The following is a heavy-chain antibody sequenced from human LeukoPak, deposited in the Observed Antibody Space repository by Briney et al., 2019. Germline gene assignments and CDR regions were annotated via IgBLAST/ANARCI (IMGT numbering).Heavy chain of an antibody. CDR2: INSDGSRK. CDR1: GFTFSSYW. D-gene: IGHD6-19*01. V-gene: IGHV3-74*01. Sequence: PGGSLRLSCAVSGFTFSSYWTHWVRQAPGKGLVWVSGINSDGSRKSYADSVKGRFTIFRDNAKNTLYLQMNSLRAEDTAVYYCARGAGGYFDYWGQGTLVTVSS. CDR3: ARGAGGYFDY. J-gene: IGHJ4*02.